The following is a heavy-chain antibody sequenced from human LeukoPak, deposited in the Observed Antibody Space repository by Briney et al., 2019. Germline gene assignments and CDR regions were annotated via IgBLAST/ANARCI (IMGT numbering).Heavy chain of an antibody. D-gene: IGHD3-3*01. J-gene: IGHJ6*03. CDR2: IYYSGST. CDR1: GGSISSSSYY. V-gene: IGHV4-39*07. Sequence: SETLSLTCTVSGGSISSSSYYWGWIRKPPGKGLEWIGSIYYSGSTYYNPSLKSRVTISVDTSKNQFSLKLSSVTAADTAVYYCARLRIFGVVPSQTVRYYYMDVWGKGTTVTVSS. CDR3: ARLRIFGVVPSQTVRYYYMDV.